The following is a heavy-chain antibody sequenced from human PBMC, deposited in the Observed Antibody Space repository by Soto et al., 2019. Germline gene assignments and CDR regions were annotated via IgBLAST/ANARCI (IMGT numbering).Heavy chain of an antibody. V-gene: IGHV3-21*01. CDR1: GFSFSTYS. J-gene: IGHJ3*02. CDR3: VRDLMHGDFDI. D-gene: IGHD2-21*01. Sequence: EVQLVESGGGLVKPGGSLRLSCAASGFSFSTYSMNWVRQAPGKGLEWVSSISSTSTYIYSADSMKGRFTISRDNAKNSLYLQTNSLRAEATAIYYCVRDLMHGDFDIWGQGTRVTVSS. CDR2: ISSTSTYI.